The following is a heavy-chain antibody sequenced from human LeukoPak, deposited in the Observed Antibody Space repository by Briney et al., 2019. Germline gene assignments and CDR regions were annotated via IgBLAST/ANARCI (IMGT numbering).Heavy chain of an antibody. Sequence: ASVKVSCKASGYTFTSYGISWVRQAPGQGLEWMGWISAYNGNTNYAQKLQGRVTMTTDTSTSTAYMELRSLRSDDTAVYYCARDGLRYFDWSQGFDYWGQGTQVTVSS. D-gene: IGHD3-9*01. CDR3: ARDGLRYFDWSQGFDY. CDR2: ISAYNGNT. CDR1: GYTFTSYG. V-gene: IGHV1-18*01. J-gene: IGHJ4*02.